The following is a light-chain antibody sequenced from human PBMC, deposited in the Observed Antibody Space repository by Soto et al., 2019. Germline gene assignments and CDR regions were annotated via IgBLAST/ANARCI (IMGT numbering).Light chain of an antibody. CDR2: GAS. CDR1: QSVSSSY. Sequence: EIVLTQSPGTLSLSPGERATLSCRASQSVSSSYLAWYQQKPGQAPRLLIYGASSRATGIPDRFSGSGSGTDFTITISRLEPGDFAVYYCQQYGTTRWTFGQGTKVEIK. J-gene: IGKJ1*01. CDR3: QQYGTTRWT. V-gene: IGKV3-20*01.